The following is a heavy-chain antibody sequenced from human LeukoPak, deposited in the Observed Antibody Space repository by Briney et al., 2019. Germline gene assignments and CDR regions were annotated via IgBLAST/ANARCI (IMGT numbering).Heavy chain of an antibody. Sequence: PSETLSLTCTVSGGSISSYYWSWIRLPPGKGLEWIGYVYYMGGTNYNPSLKGRVTISVDTSRNQFSLILSSVTAADTAVYYCVGGDMSSIHYYGMDVWGQGTTVTVSS. CDR1: GGSISSYY. J-gene: IGHJ6*02. D-gene: IGHD2-21*01. V-gene: IGHV4-59*01. CDR2: VYYMGGT. CDR3: VGGDMSSIHYYGMDV.